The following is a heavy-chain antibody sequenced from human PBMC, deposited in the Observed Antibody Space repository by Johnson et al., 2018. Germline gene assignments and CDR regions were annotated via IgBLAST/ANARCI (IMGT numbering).Heavy chain of an antibody. Sequence: EVQLVESGGGLVKPGGSLGLSCAASGFTFSNAWMNWVRQAPGKGLEWVGRIQSKTDGGTTDYAAPVNGRVTISREDSKNTLYLQINSRKTEETAVYYCATDPTTVVTPEYYYYYMDVWGKGTTVTVSS. CDR2: IQSKTDGGTT. J-gene: IGHJ6*03. CDR1: GFTFSNAW. CDR3: ATDPTTVVTPEYYYYYMDV. V-gene: IGHV3-15*07. D-gene: IGHD4-23*01.